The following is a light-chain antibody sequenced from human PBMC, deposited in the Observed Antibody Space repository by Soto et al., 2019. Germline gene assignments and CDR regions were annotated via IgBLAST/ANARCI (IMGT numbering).Light chain of an antibody. Sequence: QAVVTQSPSASASLGASVKLTCTLSSGHSSYAIAWHQQQPEKGPRYLMKLNTDGSHSKGDGIPDRFSGSSSGAERYLTISSLQSEDEADYYCQTWDTGIHVVFGGGTQLTVL. V-gene: IGLV4-69*01. CDR1: SGHSSYA. J-gene: IGLJ2*01. CDR3: QTWDTGIHVV. CDR2: LNTDGSH.